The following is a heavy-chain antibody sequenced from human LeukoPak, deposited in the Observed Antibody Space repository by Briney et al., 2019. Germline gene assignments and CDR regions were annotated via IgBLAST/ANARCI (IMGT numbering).Heavy chain of an antibody. Sequence: PSETLSLTCAVCGGSFSGYYWSWIRQPPGKGLEGIGEINHSGSTNYNPSLMSRGTIPVDTSKTQFSLKLSSVTAADPAEYYSARGDGPRIEWFLPYWGRGTLVSVSS. V-gene: IGHV4-34*01. D-gene: IGHD3-22*01. J-gene: IGHJ4*02. CDR3: ARGDGPRIEWFLPY. CDR1: GGSFSGYY. CDR2: INHSGST.